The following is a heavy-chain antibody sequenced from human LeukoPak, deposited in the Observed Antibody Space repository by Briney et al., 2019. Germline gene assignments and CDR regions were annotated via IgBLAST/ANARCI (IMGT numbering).Heavy chain of an antibody. CDR2: INGDGSST. CDR3: AITSFGQAYYFDH. J-gene: IGHJ4*02. V-gene: IGHV3-74*01. D-gene: IGHD3/OR15-3a*01. Sequence: GGSLRLSCEASGFTFSSYWMHWVRQVPEKGLVWVSRINGDGSSTSHADSVKGRFTISRDNAKNTLCLQMNSLRAEDTAVYYCAITSFGQAYYFDHWGQGALVTVSS. CDR1: GFTFSSYW.